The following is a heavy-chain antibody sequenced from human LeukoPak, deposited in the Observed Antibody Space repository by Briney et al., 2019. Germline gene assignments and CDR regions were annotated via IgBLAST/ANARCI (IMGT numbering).Heavy chain of an antibody. CDR3: ASSPYYYDSSFDY. J-gene: IGHJ4*02. CDR1: GFPFSSYG. CDR2: IRFDGSHK. Sequence: PGGSLRLSCAASGFPFSSYGMHWVRQAPGKGLEWVAFIRFDGSHKYYADSVRGRFTISRDNSKNTLYLRMNSLRAEDTAVYYCASSPYYYDSSFDYWGQGTLVTVSS. D-gene: IGHD3-22*01. V-gene: IGHV3-30*02.